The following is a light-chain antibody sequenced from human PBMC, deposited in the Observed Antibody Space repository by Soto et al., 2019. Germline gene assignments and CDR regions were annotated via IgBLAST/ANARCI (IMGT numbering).Light chain of an antibody. Sequence: EIVLTQSPGTLSLSPGERATLSCRASQSVSSSYLAWYQQKPGQAPRLLIYGASSRATGIPDRFSGSGSGTDFTLTIRRMETQDFAVYYCQQYGSSPWTFGQGTKVDSK. CDR3: QQYGSSPWT. V-gene: IGKV3-20*01. CDR2: GAS. J-gene: IGKJ1*01. CDR1: QSVSSSY.